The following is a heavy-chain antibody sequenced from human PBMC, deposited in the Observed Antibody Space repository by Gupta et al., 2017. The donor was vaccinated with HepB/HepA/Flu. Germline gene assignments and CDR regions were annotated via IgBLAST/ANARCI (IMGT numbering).Heavy chain of an antibody. CDR3: ARKPMTDYYFDY. CDR1: GFSFSTYS. D-gene: IGHD2-21*02. V-gene: IGHV3-21*01. Sequence: EVQLVESGGGLVKPGGSLRLSCAASGFSFSTYSMIWVRQGPGKGLEWVSSISGNSRNIYYADSVKGRFTVARDNARNSLYLQMNSLRAEDTAVYYCARKPMTDYYFDYWGQGTLVTVSS. J-gene: IGHJ4*02. CDR2: ISGNSRNI.